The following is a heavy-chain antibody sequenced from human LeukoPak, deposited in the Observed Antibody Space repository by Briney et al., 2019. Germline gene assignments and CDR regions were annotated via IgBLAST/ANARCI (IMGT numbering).Heavy chain of an antibody. CDR2: ISVNNGNA. J-gene: IGHJ6*02. CDR3: ARDVSGGSSRTYYYYGMDV. CDR1: GYTFTSSG. Sequence: ASVKVSCKASGYTFTSSGISWVRQAPGQGLEWMGWISVNNGNAKYAQKFQGRVTMTRDTSISTAYMELSRLRSDDTAVYYCARDVSGGSSRTYYYYGMDVWGQGTTVTVSS. D-gene: IGHD6-13*01. V-gene: IGHV1-18*01.